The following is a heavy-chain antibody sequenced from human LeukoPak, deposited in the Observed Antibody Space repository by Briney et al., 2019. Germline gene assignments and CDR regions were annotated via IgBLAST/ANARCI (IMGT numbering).Heavy chain of an antibody. Sequence: SETLFLTCTVSGGSISSSSYYWGWIRQPPGKGLEWIGSIYYSGSTYYNPSLKSRVTISVDTSKNQFSLKLSSVTAADTAVYYCARRRPAAGKAGFDYWGQGTLVTVSS. CDR2: IYYSGST. CDR3: ARRRPAAGKAGFDY. V-gene: IGHV4-39*01. CDR1: GGSISSSSYY. J-gene: IGHJ4*02. D-gene: IGHD6-13*01.